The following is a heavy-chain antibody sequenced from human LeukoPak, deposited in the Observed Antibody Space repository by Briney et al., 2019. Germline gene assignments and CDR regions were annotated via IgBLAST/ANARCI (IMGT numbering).Heavy chain of an antibody. CDR3: GRQVVPAARPLYYSYYYGMDV. Sequence: ASAKVSCKAPGGTFSSYAISWVRQAPGQGLEWMGRIIPILGVANYAQKFQGRVTITADKSTSTAYIERSGRRSEDTAVYNGGRQVVPAARPLYYSYYYGMDVWGQGTTVTVSS. J-gene: IGHJ6*02. CDR2: IIPILGVA. D-gene: IGHD2-2*02. CDR1: GGTFSSYA. V-gene: IGHV1-69*04.